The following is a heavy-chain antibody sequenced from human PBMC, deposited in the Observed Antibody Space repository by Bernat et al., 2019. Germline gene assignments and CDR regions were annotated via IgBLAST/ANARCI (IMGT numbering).Heavy chain of an antibody. V-gene: IGHV3-23*01. D-gene: IGHD3-10*02. CDR1: GFTFSTYA. Sequence: EVQLLESGGGWVQPGGSLRPPCAASGFTFSTYAMSWVRQAPGEGREWVSVISGSGGSTYYADSVKGRFTISRDNAKNTLYLQMSSLRAEDTAVYYCARDKVDYVGFLNGMDVWGQGTTVTVSS. CDR2: ISGSGGST. J-gene: IGHJ6*02. CDR3: ARDKVDYVGFLNGMDV.